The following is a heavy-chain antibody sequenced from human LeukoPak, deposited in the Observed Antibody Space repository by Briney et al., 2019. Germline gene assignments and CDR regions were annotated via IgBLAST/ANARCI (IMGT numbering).Heavy chain of an antibody. D-gene: IGHD6-19*01. CDR1: GFTFSGYS. Sequence: GGSLRLSCAASGFTFSGYSMNWVRQAPGKGLEWVSSISSSSSYIYYADSVKGRFTISRDNAKNSLYLQMNSLRAEDTAVYYCARDPGIAVAGTFDYWGQGTLVTVSS. J-gene: IGHJ4*02. CDR2: ISSSSSYI. V-gene: IGHV3-21*01. CDR3: ARDPGIAVAGTFDY.